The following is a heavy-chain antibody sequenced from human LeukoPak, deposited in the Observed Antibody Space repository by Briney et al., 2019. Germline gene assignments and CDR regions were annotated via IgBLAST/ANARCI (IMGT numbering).Heavy chain of an antibody. J-gene: IGHJ5*02. V-gene: IGHV1-18*01. CDR3: ARETKVTGTSDWFDP. CDR2: ISAYNGNT. CDR1: GYTFTSYG. D-gene: IGHD1-1*01. Sequence: GASVKVSCKASGYTFTSYGISWVRQAPGQGLEWMGWISAYNGNTNYAQKLQGRVTMTTDTSTSTAYMELRSLRSDDTAVYYCARETKVTGTSDWFDPWGQGTLVTVSS.